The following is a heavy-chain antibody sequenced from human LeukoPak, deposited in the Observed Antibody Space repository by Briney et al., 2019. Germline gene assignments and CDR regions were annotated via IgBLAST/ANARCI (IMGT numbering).Heavy chain of an antibody. D-gene: IGHD5-24*01. CDR2: IMPMFGKA. J-gene: IGHJ4*02. CDR3: ARGWLQNSADY. CDR1: GGTFSSYD. V-gene: IGHV1-69*06. Sequence: ASVKVSCKASGGTFSSYDISWVRQAPGQGLEWMGGIMPMFGKANYAQKFQGRVTTTADKATSTAYMELSSLRSEDTAVYYCARGWLQNSADYWGQGTLVTVSS.